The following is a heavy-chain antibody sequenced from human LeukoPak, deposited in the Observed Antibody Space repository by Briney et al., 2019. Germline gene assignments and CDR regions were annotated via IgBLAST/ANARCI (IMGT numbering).Heavy chain of an antibody. CDR1: GFTFSSYA. J-gene: IGHJ6*03. CDR3: ARDFGVVINYYYMDV. Sequence: GRSLRLSCAASGFTFSSYAMHWVRQAPGKGLEWVAVISYDGSNKYYADSVKGRFTISRDNSKNTLYLLMNSLRAEDTAVYYCARDFGVVINYYYMDVWGKGTTVTVSS. CDR2: ISYDGSNK. D-gene: IGHD3-3*01. V-gene: IGHV3-30-3*01.